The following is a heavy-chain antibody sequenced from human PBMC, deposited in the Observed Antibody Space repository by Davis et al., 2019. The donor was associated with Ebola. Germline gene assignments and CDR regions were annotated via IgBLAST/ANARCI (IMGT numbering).Heavy chain of an antibody. V-gene: IGHV3-74*01. CDR2: INSDGSST. J-gene: IGHJ4*02. Sequence: GESLKISCAASGFTFSSYWMHWVRQAPGKGLVWVSRINSDGSSTSYADSVKGRFTISRDNAKNTLYLQMNSLRDDDTAVYYCARDINWSFDHWGQGTLVTVSS. CDR3: ARDINWSFDH. D-gene: IGHD1-20*01. CDR1: GFTFSSYW.